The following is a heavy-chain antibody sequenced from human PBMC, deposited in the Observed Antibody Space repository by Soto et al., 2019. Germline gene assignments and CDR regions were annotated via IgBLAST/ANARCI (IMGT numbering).Heavy chain of an antibody. CDR3: VRSRGKVTSEFGYRYRYAHDC. J-gene: IGHJ4*02. CDR1: GFTFSTYG. Sequence: GGSLRLSCAASGFTFSTYGMHWVRQAPGMGLEWVALTSYDGSNKYYADSVKGRFTISRDNSQNTVYLQMNSLRPEDTAVYYCVRSRGKVTSEFGYRYRYAHDCWGQGTLVTVSS. V-gene: IGHV3-30*03. D-gene: IGHD5-18*01. CDR2: TSYDGSNK.